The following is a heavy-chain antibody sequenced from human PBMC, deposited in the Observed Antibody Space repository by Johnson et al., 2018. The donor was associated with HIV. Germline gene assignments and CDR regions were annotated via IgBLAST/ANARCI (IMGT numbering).Heavy chain of an antibody. CDR2: IWYDGSNK. CDR1: GFTVSSYY. Sequence: QVQLVESGGGLVQPGGSLRLSCAASGFTVSSYYMSWVRQAPGKGLEWVAVIWYDGSNKYYADSVKGRFTISRDNAKKSLYLQMNSLRAEDTALYYCARALTGTTQGAFDSWGQGTMVTVSS. J-gene: IGHJ3*02. CDR3: ARALTGTTQGAFDS. D-gene: IGHD1-7*01. V-gene: IGHV3-33*08.